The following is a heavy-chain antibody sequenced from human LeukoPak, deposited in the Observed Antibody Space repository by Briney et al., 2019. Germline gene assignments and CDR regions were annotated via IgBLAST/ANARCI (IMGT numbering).Heavy chain of an antibody. CDR3: ARGPRAPTYYYDSSGYQIPNWYFDL. Sequence: GGSLRLSCAASGFTFSSYSMNWVRQAPGKGLEWVSSISSSSSYIYYADSVKGRFTISRDNAKNSLYLQMNSLRAEDTAVYYCARGPRAPTYYYDSSGYQIPNWYFDLWGRGTLVTVSS. V-gene: IGHV3-21*01. D-gene: IGHD3-22*01. CDR1: GFTFSSYS. J-gene: IGHJ2*01. CDR2: ISSSSSYI.